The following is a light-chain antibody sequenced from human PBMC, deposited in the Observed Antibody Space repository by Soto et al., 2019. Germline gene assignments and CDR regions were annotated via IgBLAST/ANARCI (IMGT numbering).Light chain of an antibody. V-gene: IGKV1-5*01. CDR2: AAS. Sequence: DIQMTQSPSTLSASVGDRVTITCRASQSISISLAWYQQKPGKAPKVLIYAASSLESGVPSRFSGSGSGTEFTLTISSLQPDDFATYYCQQYNSYSWTFGQGTKVDIK. CDR3: QQYNSYSWT. J-gene: IGKJ1*01. CDR1: QSISIS.